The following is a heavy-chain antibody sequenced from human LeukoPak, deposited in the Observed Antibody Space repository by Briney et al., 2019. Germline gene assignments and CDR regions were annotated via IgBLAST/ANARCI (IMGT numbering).Heavy chain of an antibody. CDR2: XWYDGSNK. V-gene: IGHV3-33*01. CDR1: GFTFSSYG. Sequence: GRSLRLSCAASGFTFSSYGMHWVRQAPGKGLXXXXXXWYDGSNKYYADSVKGRFTISRDNSKNTLYLQMNSLRAEDTAVYYCARDGSQLLYGVLRYYFDYWGQGTLVTVSS. D-gene: IGHD2-2*02. CDR3: ARDGSQLLYGVLRYYFDY. J-gene: IGHJ4*02.